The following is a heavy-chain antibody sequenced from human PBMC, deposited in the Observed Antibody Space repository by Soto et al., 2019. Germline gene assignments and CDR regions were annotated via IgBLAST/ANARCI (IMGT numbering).Heavy chain of an antibody. CDR2: ITVGTGNT. D-gene: IGHD3-3*01. Sequence: QMQLVQSGPEVKKPGTSVKVSCKASGFTFTSSSVQWVRQARGQRLEWIGWITVGTGNTNYAQTLQERVTITRDMSTSTVYMELSNLRAEDTAVYYCAAGDRIGYFGGWGQGTQVTVSS. V-gene: IGHV1-58*01. CDR1: GFTFTSSS. J-gene: IGHJ4*02. CDR3: AAGDRIGYFGG.